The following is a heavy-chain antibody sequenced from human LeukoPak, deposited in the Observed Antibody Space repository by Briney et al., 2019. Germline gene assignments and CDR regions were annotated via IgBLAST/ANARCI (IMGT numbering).Heavy chain of an antibody. Sequence: PGRSPRLSCAASGFTFSSYGMHWVRQAPGKGLEWVAVISYDGSNKYYADSVKGRFTISRDNSKNTLYLQMNSLRAEDTAVYYCAKARAKDRATVSDFRKSYYYYGMDVWGQGTTVTVSS. D-gene: IGHD4-11*01. CDR1: GFTFSSYG. V-gene: IGHV3-30*18. J-gene: IGHJ6*02. CDR3: AKARAKDRATVSDFRKSYYYYGMDV. CDR2: ISYDGSNK.